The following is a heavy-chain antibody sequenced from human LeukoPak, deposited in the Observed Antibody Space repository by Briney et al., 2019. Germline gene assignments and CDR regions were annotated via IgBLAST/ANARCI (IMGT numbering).Heavy chain of an antibody. CDR3: ARGYDSSGYRGGY. Sequence: GGSLRLSCAASGFTFSSYSMNWVRQAPRKGLEWVSYISSSSSTIYYADSVKGRFTISRDNAKNSLYLQMNSLRAEDTAVYYCARGYDSSGYRGGYWGQGTLVTVSS. V-gene: IGHV3-48*04. CDR2: ISSSSSTI. D-gene: IGHD3-22*01. CDR1: GFTFSSYS. J-gene: IGHJ4*02.